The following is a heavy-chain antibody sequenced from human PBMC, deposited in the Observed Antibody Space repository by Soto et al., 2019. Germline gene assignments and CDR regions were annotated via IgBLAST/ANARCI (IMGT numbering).Heavy chain of an antibody. CDR2: IYYSGST. J-gene: IGHJ5*02. CDR1: GGSISNYY. D-gene: IGHD3-10*01. Sequence: SETLSLTCTVSGGSISNYYWSWIRQPPGKGLEWIGYIYYSGSTHYNPSLKSRVTISIDTSKNQFSLKLSSVTAADTAVYYCARLEYYYGSGSLRGYWFDPWGQGTLVTVSS. CDR3: ARLEYYYGSGSLRGYWFDP. V-gene: IGHV4-59*08.